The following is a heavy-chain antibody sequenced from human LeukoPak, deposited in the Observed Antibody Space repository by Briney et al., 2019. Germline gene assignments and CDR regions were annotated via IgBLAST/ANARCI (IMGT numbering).Heavy chain of an antibody. J-gene: IGHJ5*02. D-gene: IGHD6-6*01. Sequence: SVTVSCKASGGTFSSYAISWVRQAPGQGLEWMGGIIPIFGTANYAQKFQGRVTITADKSTGTAYMELSSLRSEDTAVYYCARGPDSSSVWFDPWGQGTLVTVSS. CDR3: ARGPDSSSVWFDP. CDR2: IIPIFGTA. CDR1: GGTFSSYA. V-gene: IGHV1-69*06.